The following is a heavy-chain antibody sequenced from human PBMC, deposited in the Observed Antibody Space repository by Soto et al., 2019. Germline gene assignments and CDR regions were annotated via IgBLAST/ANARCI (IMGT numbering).Heavy chain of an antibody. V-gene: IGHV3-30*18. D-gene: IGHD2-8*01. J-gene: IGHJ6*02. Sequence: PGGSLRLAWAASGFSFSSHGTHWVRQAPGPAPAWVAVISYDGSNKYYADPVKGRFTISRDNSKNTLYLQMNSLSAEATAVYSCAKDFLATIGAGPYYYHDNDVWGQGT. CDR1: GFSFSSHG. CDR2: ISYDGSNK. CDR3: AKDFLATIGAGPYYYHDNDV.